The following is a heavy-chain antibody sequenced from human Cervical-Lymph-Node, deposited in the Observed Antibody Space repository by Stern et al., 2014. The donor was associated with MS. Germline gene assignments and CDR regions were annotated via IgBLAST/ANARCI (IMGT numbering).Heavy chain of an antibody. V-gene: IGHV5-51*01. CDR3: ARHMVSVPDIAPSDI. CDR1: GYTFTSYW. Sequence: EVQLVQSGAEVKKPGESLKISCKGSGYTFTSYWIGWVRQMPGQGLEWMGIIYPGDSDTRYSPYFHGQVTISADKSTSTAYLQWSSLKASDTAMYFCARHMVSVPDIAPSDIWGQGTMVTVSS. D-gene: IGHD3-10*01. J-gene: IGHJ3*02. CDR2: IYPGDSDT.